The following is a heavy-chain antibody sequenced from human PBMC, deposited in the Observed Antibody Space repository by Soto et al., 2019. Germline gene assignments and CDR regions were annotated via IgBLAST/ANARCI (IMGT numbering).Heavy chain of an antibody. CDR3: ARPGSQYGDYEI. CDR2: IYYSGST. V-gene: IGHV4-31*03. D-gene: IGHD4-17*01. CDR1: GGSISSGGYY. J-gene: IGHJ4*02. Sequence: QVQLHESGPGLVKPSQTLSLTCTVSGGSISSGGYYWSWIRQHPGKGLEWIGYIYYSGSTYYNPSLKSRVTLSVDTSKNQFSLRLSSVTAADTAVYYCARPGSQYGDYEIWGQGTLVTVSS.